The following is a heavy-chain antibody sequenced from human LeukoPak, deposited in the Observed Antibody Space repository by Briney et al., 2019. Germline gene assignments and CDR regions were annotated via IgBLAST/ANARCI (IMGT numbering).Heavy chain of an antibody. CDR3: ARGVSGWSEYFQH. Sequence: ASVKVSCTAAGYNFPAYFVHWVRQAPGQRLEWMGRINPNGGDKNYAQKFQGRVTMASDTSISTAYMELSRLRSDDTAVYYCARGVSGWSEYFQHWGQGTLVTVSS. J-gene: IGHJ1*01. CDR2: INPNGGDK. CDR1: GYNFPAYF. D-gene: IGHD6-19*01. V-gene: IGHV1-2*06.